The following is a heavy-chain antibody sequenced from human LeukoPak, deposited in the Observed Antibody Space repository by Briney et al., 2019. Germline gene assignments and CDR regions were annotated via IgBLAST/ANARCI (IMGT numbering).Heavy chain of an antibody. J-gene: IGHJ6*02. CDR3: ARHRYYYASGSYYSRVGVDV. CDR1: GFALSSHW. Sequence: GGSLRLSCAASGFALSSHWMNWVRQAPGKGLEWVSSISSNSIYIYYADSMKGRFTISRDDAKNSLYLQMNSVRAEDTAVYYCARHRYYYASGSYYSRVGVDVWGQGTTVTVSS. D-gene: IGHD3-10*01. V-gene: IGHV3-21*01. CDR2: ISSNSIYI.